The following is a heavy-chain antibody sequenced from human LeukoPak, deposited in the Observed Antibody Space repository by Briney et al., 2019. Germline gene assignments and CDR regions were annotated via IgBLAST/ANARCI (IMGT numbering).Heavy chain of an antibody. J-gene: IGHJ4*02. CDR2: ISSSSNYT. CDR3: ARSYSGYDWPATFDY. V-gene: IGHV3-11*06. D-gene: IGHD5-12*01. CDR1: GFAFSDYY. Sequence: GGSLRLSYAASGFAFSDYYMSWIRQAPGKGLEWVSYISSSSNYTNYAESVTGRFTISRDNVKNSLYLLMNGLRAEDTGVYYCARSYSGYDWPATFDYWGQGTLVTVS.